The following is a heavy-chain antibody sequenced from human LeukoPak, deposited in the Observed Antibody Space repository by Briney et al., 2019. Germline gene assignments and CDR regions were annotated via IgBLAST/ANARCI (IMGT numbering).Heavy chain of an antibody. V-gene: IGHV4-34*01. Sequence: PSETLSLTCAVCGGSFSGYYWSWIRQSPGKGLEWIGEITPSVTTSYNPSLKSRVTISQDTSKNQFSLLLTSVTAADTAVYYCTRGGSMEADILTGYRAFDIWGQGTLVTVSS. D-gene: IGHD3-9*01. CDR3: TRGGSMEADILTGYRAFDI. CDR2: ITPSVTT. J-gene: IGHJ3*02. CDR1: GGSFSGYY.